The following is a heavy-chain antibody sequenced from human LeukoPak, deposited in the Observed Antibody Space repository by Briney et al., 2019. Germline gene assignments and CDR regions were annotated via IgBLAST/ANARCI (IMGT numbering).Heavy chain of an antibody. CDR1: GFTFSSYA. CDR3: AKYHYYGSGSYYFFDY. J-gene: IGHJ4*02. CDR2: ISGSGGST. D-gene: IGHD3-10*01. V-gene: IGHV3-23*01. Sequence: GRSLRLSCAASGFTFSSYAMSWVRQAPGKGLEWVSAISGSGGSTYYADSVKGRFTISRDNSKNTLYLQMNSLRAEDTAVYYCAKYHYYGSGSYYFFDYWGQGTLVTVSS.